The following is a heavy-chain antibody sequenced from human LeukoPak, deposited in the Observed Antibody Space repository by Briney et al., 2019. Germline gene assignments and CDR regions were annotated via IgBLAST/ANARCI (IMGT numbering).Heavy chain of an antibody. CDR3: ARDDASDGSGRHFDY. CDR1: AGSISSRPYD. Sequence: SQTLSLTCTVSAGSISSRPYDWSWIRQPAGKGLEWIGRIYTNGSTNYNPSLKSRVTISLATSENQFSLKLSSVTAADTAVYYCARDDASDGSGRHFDYWGQGTLVTVSS. J-gene: IGHJ4*02. CDR2: IYTNGST. V-gene: IGHV4-61*02. D-gene: IGHD3-10*01.